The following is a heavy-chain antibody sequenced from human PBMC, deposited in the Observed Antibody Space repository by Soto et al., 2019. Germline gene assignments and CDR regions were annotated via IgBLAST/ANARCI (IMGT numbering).Heavy chain of an antibody. CDR3: ARGSTTEKVDS. CDR1: GGPISGDY. J-gene: IGHJ4*02. V-gene: IGHV4-59*08. CDR2: IYYNGDT. Sequence: SETLSLTCTVSGGPISGDYWTWIRQPPGKGLEWIGSIYYNGDTKYNPSLKSRVTISADTSMNQFSLALTSVTAADTAMYYCARGSTTEKVDSWGQGILVTVS.